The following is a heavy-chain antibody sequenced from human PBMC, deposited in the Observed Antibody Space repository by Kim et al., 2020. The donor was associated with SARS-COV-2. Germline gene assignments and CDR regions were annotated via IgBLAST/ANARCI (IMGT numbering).Heavy chain of an antibody. CDR3: AKFPDRYYYYYGMDV. V-gene: IGHV3-23*01. J-gene: IGHJ6*02. CDR2: ISGSGGST. Sequence: GGSLRLSCAASGFTFSSYAMSWVRQAPGKGLEWVSAISGSGGSTYYADSVKGRFTISRDNSKNTLYLQMNSLRAEDTAVYYCAKFPDRYYYYYGMDVWGQGTTVTVSS. CDR1: GFTFSSYA.